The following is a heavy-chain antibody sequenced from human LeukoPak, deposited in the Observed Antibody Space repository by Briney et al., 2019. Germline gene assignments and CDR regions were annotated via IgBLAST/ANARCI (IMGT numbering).Heavy chain of an antibody. D-gene: IGHD1-14*01. J-gene: IGHJ4*02. V-gene: IGHV3-33*01. CDR1: GFTFGSYG. CDR3: TRYNNDHFDY. CDR2: IAYDGSRA. Sequence: GSLRLSCAGSGFTFGSYGMHWFRQPPGKGLEWVAVIAYDGSRAFYADSVKGRFTISRDNSKNTMSVQMDDLRAEDTAVYYCTRYNNDHFDYWGQGTLVTVSS.